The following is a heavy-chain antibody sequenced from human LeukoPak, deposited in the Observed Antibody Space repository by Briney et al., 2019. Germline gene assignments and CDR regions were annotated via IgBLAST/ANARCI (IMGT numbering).Heavy chain of an antibody. V-gene: IGHV5-51*01. CDR3: ARHRDRGRVGASPWSDY. CDR2: IYPGDYDT. Sequence: GESLKISCKGSGYSFTSYWIGWVRQMPGKGLEWMGIIYPGDYDTRYSPPFQGQVTISADKSISTAYLQWSSLKASDTAMYYCARHRDRGRVGASPWSDYWGQGTLVTVSS. CDR1: GYSFTSYW. D-gene: IGHD1-26*01. J-gene: IGHJ4*02.